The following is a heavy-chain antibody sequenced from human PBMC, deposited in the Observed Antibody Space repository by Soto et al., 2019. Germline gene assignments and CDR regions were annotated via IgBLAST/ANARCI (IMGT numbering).Heavy chain of an antibody. CDR3: ARGASDFWGAYPEIHFFDY. D-gene: IGHD3-3*01. CDR2: ISYDGKQT. CDR1: GVTFKDYG. Sequence: GGSLRLSCGAPGVTFKDYGMHWVRQAPGKGLEWVAVISYDGKQTYYADSVKGRFTISKDKSKRTLFLQMNSLRADDTAVYYCARGASDFWGAYPEIHFFDYWGHGTLVTVSS. V-gene: IGHV3-30*03. J-gene: IGHJ4*01.